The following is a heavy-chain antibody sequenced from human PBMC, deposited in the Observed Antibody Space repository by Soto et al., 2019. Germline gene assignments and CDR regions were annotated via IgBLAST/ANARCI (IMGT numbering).Heavy chain of an antibody. CDR1: GFTFSSYS. Sequence: EVQLVESGGGLVKPGGSLRLSCAASGFTFSSYSMNWVRQAPGKGLEWVSSISSSSSYIYYADSVKGRFTISRDNAKNSVYRKRNRLRAEDPAVFYCGGGGGGWGVAAVKNYSNYGRAVGGQGPTVPV. CDR3: GGGGGGWGVAAVKNYSNYGRAV. J-gene: IGHJ6*01. D-gene: IGHD2-15*01. V-gene: IGHV3-21*01. CDR2: ISSSSSYI.